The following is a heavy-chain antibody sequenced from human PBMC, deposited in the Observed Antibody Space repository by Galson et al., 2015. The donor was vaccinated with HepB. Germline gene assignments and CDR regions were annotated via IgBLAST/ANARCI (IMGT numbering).Heavy chain of an antibody. Sequence: SLRLSCAASGFTFSSYWMHWVRQAPGKGLVWVSRINSDGGSTSYADSVKGRFTISRDNAKNTLYLQVNSLRAEDTAVYYCARDLKLRYFDSPFHQYYYYYGMDVWGQGTTVTVSS. CDR2: INSDGGST. CDR3: ARDLKLRYFDSPFHQYYYYYGMDV. V-gene: IGHV3-74*01. D-gene: IGHD3-9*01. J-gene: IGHJ6*02. CDR1: GFTFSSYW.